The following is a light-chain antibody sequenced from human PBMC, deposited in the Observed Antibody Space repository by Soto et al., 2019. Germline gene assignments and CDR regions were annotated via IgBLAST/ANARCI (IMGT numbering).Light chain of an antibody. CDR2: VGTGGIVG. V-gene: IGLV9-49*01. CDR3: GADHGSGSNFVYV. CDR1: SGYSNYK. Sequence: QLVLTQPPSASASLGASVTLTCTLSSGYSNYKVDWYQQRPGKGPRFVMRVGTGGIVGSKGDGIPDRFSVLGSGLNRYLTIKNIQEEDESDYHCGADHGSGSNFVYVFGTGTSHRP. J-gene: IGLJ1*01.